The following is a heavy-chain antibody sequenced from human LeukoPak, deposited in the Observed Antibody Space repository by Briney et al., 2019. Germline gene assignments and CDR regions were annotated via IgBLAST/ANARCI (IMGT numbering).Heavy chain of an antibody. CDR1: GYTFTGYY. CDR2: INSNSGGT. V-gene: IGHV1-2*02. CDR3: ARGPYCGGDCYPRPFFDY. D-gene: IGHD2-21*02. J-gene: IGHJ4*02. Sequence: GASVKVSCKASGYTFTGYYMHWVRQAPGQGLEWMGWINSNSGGTNYAQNFQGRVTMTRDTSISTAYMEVSTLRSDDTAVYYCARGPYCGGDCYPRPFFDYWGQGTLVTVSS.